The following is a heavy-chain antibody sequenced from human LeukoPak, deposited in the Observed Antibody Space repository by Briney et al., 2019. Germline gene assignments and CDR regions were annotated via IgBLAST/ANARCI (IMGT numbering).Heavy chain of an antibody. Sequence: PSETLSLTCAVYGGSFSVYYWTWIRQPPGKGLEWIGEINHRGSTNHNPSLKSRVTISVDTSKNQFSLKLSSVTAADTAVYYCARDFRETQRRSMRRYYYYYMDVWGKGTTVTVSS. CDR3: ARDFRETQRRSMRRYYYYYMDV. J-gene: IGHJ6*03. CDR1: GGSFSVYY. V-gene: IGHV4-34*01. CDR2: INHRGST. D-gene: IGHD3-10*01.